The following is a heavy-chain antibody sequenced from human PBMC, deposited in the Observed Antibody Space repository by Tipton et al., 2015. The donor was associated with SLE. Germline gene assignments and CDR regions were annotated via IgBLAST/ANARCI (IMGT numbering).Heavy chain of an antibody. Sequence: SLRLSCAASGFTFCSYSMNGVRQAPGKGLDGVSSISRSSSYIYYAYSVKGRFTISRDNAKNSLYLQMNSLRAEDTAVYYCAGVRFLTNDFDYWGQGTLVTVSS. CDR1: GFTFCSYS. J-gene: IGHJ4*02. CDR3: AGVRFLTNDFDY. V-gene: IGHV3-21*03. D-gene: IGHD3-10*01. CDR2: ISRSSSYI.